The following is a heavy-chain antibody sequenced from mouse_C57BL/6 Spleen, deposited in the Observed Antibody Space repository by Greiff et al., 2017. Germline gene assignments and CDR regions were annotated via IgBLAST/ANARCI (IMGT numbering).Heavy chain of an antibody. J-gene: IGHJ4*01. D-gene: IGHD3-3*01. CDR3: ARCNYDGQAWSMDN. V-gene: IGHV1-19*01. CDR2: INPYNGGT. CDR1: GYTFTDYY. Sequence: VQLQQSGPVLVKPGASVKMSCKASGYTFTDYYMNWVKPSHGKSLEWIGVINPYNGGTSYNQKFKGKATLTVDKSSSTAYMELNILTSEDSAVYYAARCNYDGQAWSMDNWGQGTSVTVSS.